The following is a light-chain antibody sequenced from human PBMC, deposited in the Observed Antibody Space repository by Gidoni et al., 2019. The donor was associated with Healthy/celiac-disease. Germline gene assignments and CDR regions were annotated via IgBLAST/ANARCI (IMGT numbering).Light chain of an antibody. CDR3: QQRSNCPLLT. CDR2: YEA. CDR1: QRVSSY. Sequence: VCTQSPATLSLSPWERATRSFRAIQRVSSYLAWYQQQPGQAPRLLIYYEAYKATVIPAMLSCSGAETDFTITISSLEPEDFAVYYCQQRSNCPLLTFGGXTKVEIK. J-gene: IGKJ4*01. V-gene: IGKV3-11*01.